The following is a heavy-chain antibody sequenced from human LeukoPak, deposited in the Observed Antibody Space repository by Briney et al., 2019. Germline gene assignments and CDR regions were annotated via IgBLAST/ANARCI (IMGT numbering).Heavy chain of an antibody. CDR1: GFTFSSYW. Sequence: QSGGSLRLSCAASGFTFSSYWMHWVRQTPGKGLMWVSRIKSDGSTIYADSVKGRFTISGDNAKNMVYLQMNSLRAEDTAMYYCARAITYFYGSVTYDWFDPWGQGTLVTVSS. V-gene: IGHV3-74*01. D-gene: IGHD3-10*01. CDR3: ARAITYFYGSVTYDWFDP. J-gene: IGHJ5*02. CDR2: IKSDGST.